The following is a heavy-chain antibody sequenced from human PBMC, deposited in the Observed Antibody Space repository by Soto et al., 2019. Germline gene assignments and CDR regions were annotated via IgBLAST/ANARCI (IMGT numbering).Heavy chain of an antibody. D-gene: IGHD3-10*01. CDR1: GGIFSTYA. CDR2: IIPLFGTP. J-gene: IGHJ4*02. Sequence: QVQLVQSGAEVKKPGSSVKVSCKASGGIFSTYAISWLRQAPGQGLEWMGGIIPLFGTPNYAQRFQGRVTITAGEATSTAYMELSRLRSEDTAVYYCARDRDDYGSGNYYNRIDFWGQGTLVTGSS. CDR3: ARDRDDYGSGNYYNRIDF. V-gene: IGHV1-69*01.